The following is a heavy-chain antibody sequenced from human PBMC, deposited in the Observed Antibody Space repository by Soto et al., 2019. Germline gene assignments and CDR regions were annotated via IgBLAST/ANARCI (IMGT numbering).Heavy chain of an antibody. CDR3: ATEYNWNSGGFDY. CDR1: GFTFSSYA. Sequence: GGSLRLSCAASGFTFSSYAMSWVRQAPGKGLEWVSAISGSGGSTYYQDSVKGRLTISRDNSKNTLYLQMNSQRAEDTAVYYCATEYNWNSGGFDYWGQGTLVTVSS. J-gene: IGHJ4*02. V-gene: IGHV3-23*01. D-gene: IGHD1-7*01. CDR2: ISGSGGST.